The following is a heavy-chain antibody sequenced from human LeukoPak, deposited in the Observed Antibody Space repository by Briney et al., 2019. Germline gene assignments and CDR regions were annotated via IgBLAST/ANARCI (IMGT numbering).Heavy chain of an antibody. V-gene: IGHV4-61*02. CDR2: IYTSGST. J-gene: IGHJ4*02. CDR3: AREQWAYRSYYASSGYHDY. D-gene: IGHD3-22*01. Sequence: PSETLSLTCTVSGGSISSGSYFWSWIRQPAGKGLGWIGRIYTSGSTNHSPSLKSRVTISVDTSRNQFSLNLTSVTAADTAMYYCAREQWAYRSYYASSGYHDYWGQGTLVTVSS. CDR1: GGSISSGSYF.